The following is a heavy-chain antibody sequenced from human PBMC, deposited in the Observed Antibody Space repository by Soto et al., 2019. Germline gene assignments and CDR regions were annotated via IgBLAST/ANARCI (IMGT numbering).Heavy chain of an antibody. CDR1: GGSISSGGYY. Sequence: PSETLSLTCTVSGGSISSGGYYWSWIRQHPGKGLEWIGYIYYSGSTYYNPSLKSRVTISVDTSKNQFSLKLSSVTAADTAVYYCARRYGIWMIPTRGMDVWGQGTTVTVSS. CDR3: ARRYGIWMIPTRGMDV. V-gene: IGHV4-31*03. D-gene: IGHD3-22*01. CDR2: IYYSGST. J-gene: IGHJ6*02.